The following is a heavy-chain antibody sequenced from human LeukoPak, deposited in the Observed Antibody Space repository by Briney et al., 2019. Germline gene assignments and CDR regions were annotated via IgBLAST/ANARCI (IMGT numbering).Heavy chain of an antibody. CDR3: ARALYYYDSSGYGPGFDY. CDR1: GFTLSNYA. J-gene: IGHJ4*02. D-gene: IGHD3-22*01. CDR2: RSYDGINK. V-gene: IGHV3-30-3*01. Sequence: SLSLSCAVSGFTLSNYAMHWVRRAPGKGLEWVAVRSYDGINKYYADSVKGRFTISRDNSKNTLYLQMHSLRAEDTAVYYCARALYYYDSSGYGPGFDYWGQGTLVTVSS.